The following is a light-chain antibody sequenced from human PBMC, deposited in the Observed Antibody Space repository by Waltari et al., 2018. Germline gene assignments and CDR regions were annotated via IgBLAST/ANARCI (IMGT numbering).Light chain of an antibody. CDR3: SSYTEISTVV. J-gene: IGLJ3*02. V-gene: IGLV2-14*03. CDR2: DVT. Sequence: QSALTQPASVSGSPGQSITISCTGTRGDVGGYNYVSWYQLHPGKAPKRVIYDVTNRPSGVSSRFSGAKSGNTASLTIAGRQAEDEADYYCSSYTEISTVVFGGGTKLTVL. CDR1: RGDVGGYNY.